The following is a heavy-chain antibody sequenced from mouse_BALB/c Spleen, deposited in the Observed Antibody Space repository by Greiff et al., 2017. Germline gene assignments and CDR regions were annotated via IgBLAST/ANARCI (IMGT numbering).Heavy chain of an antibody. CDR1: GYSITSDYA. D-gene: IGHD2-1*01. J-gene: IGHJ4*01. CDR2: ISYSGST. V-gene: IGHV3-2*02. Sequence: ESGPGLVKPSQSLSLTCTVTGYSITSDYAWNWIRQFPGNKLEWMGYISYSGSTSYNPSLKSRISITRDTSKNQFFLQLNSVTTEDTATYDCARGKNYGNYYYAMDYWGPGTSVTVSS. CDR3: ARGKNYGNYYYAMDY.